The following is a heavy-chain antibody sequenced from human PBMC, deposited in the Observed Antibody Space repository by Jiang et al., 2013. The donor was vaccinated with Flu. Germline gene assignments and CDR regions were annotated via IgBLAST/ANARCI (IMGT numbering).Heavy chain of an antibody. V-gene: IGHV1-69*04. CDR3: ARRRTTSAEYFFDY. CDR1: GGTFNTYA. D-gene: IGHD2-2*01. J-gene: IGHJ4*02. Sequence: SGAEVKKPGSSVKVSCEASGGTFNTYAISWLRQAPGQGLEWLGRIIPFVGTSNYAQRFQGRLTITADKSTSTAYMELSSLTSEDTAVYYCARRRTTSAEYFFDYWGQGTLVTVSS. CDR2: IIPFVGTS.